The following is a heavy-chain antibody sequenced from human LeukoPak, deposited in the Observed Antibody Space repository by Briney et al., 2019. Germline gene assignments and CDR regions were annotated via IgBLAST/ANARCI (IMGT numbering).Heavy chain of an antibody. D-gene: IGHD2-15*01. Sequence: SETLSLTCTVSGGSLSSYYWSWIRQPPGRALEWIGYVYYSRNTDYNPSLKSRVTISVDTSQNQFSLHLSSVTAADTAVYYCARFFYSYFDYWGQGTLVTVSS. CDR1: GGSLSSYY. CDR3: ARFFYSYFDY. J-gene: IGHJ4*02. CDR2: VYYSRNT. V-gene: IGHV4-59*01.